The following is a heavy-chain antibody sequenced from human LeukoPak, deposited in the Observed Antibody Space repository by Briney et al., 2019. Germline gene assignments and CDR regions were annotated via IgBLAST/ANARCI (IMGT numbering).Heavy chain of an antibody. CDR2: IKTDGTYT. CDR1: GFTFSRYW. J-gene: IGHJ4*02. CDR3: VADLGDYADF. Sequence: AGGSVRLSCAASGFTFSRYWMHWVRQAPGEGLVWVSRIKTDGTYTSNADSVKGRFTISRDNAKSTLYLQMNSLKVEDTALYYCVADLGDYADFWGQGTLVTVSS. V-gene: IGHV3-74*01.